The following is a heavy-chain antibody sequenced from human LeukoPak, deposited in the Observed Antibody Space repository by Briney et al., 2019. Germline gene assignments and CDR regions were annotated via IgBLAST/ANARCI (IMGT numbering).Heavy chain of an antibody. D-gene: IGHD3-10*01. CDR3: ARTKEGVTMVRGEMDY. V-gene: IGHV1-18*01. CDR2: ISGYNGNR. Sequence: ASVKVSCKTSGYTFTRYGISWVRQAPGQGLEWMGWISGYNGNRNYAQKLQGRVTMTTDTSTSTAYMDLRSLRSDDTALYYCARTKEGVTMVRGEMDYWGQGTLVTVSP. J-gene: IGHJ4*02. CDR1: GYTFTRYG.